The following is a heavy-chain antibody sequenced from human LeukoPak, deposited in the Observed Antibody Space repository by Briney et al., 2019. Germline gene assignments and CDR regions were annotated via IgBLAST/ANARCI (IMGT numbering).Heavy chain of an antibody. D-gene: IGHD3-9*01. CDR1: GFTFSSYA. V-gene: IGHV3-23*01. CDR2: ISGSGGST. CDR3: AKPDILTGYYDY. Sequence: GGSLRLSCAASGFTFSSYAMSWVRQAPGKGLEWVSAISGSGGSTYYADSVKGRLTISRDNSKNTLYLQMNSLRAEDTAVYYCAKPDILTGYYDYWGQGTLVTVSS. J-gene: IGHJ4*02.